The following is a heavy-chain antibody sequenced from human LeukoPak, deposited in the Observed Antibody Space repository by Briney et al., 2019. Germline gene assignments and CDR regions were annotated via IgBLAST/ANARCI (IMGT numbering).Heavy chain of an antibody. CDR1: GYTFTAYF. Sequence: ASVKVSCKASGYTFTAYFIHWVRQAPGQGLEWMGLINTHSGGTNYAQKLQGRVTMTRDTSISTAYMELSSLSSDDTAVYYCARRLGGGYDFDYWGQGALVTVSS. CDR3: ARRLGGGYDFDY. V-gene: IGHV1-2*02. J-gene: IGHJ4*02. CDR2: INTHSGGT. D-gene: IGHD5-12*01.